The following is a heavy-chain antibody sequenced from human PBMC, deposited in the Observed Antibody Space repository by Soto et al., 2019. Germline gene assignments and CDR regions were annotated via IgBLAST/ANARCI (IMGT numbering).Heavy chain of an antibody. CDR1: GFSLSNNG. Sequence: VGSLRLSXAASGFSLSNNGMHWVRQAPGKGLEWVAVISYDGNNKYYADSVKGRFTISRDNSKNTVYLEMNNLRAEDTAMYYCAKGGSGNYLTYYYYYGMDVWGQGTTVTVSS. J-gene: IGHJ6*02. D-gene: IGHD3-22*01. V-gene: IGHV3-30*18. CDR3: AKGGSGNYLTYYYYYGMDV. CDR2: ISYDGNNK.